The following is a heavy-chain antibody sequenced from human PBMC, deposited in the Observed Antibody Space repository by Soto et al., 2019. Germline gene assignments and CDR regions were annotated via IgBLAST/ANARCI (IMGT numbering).Heavy chain of an antibody. D-gene: IGHD5-18*01. CDR1: GGTFSSYA. CDR3: ASTGTPYHPWLQGPTANFDY. Sequence: GASVKVSCKASGGTFSSYAISWVRQAPGQGLEWMGGIIPIFGTASYAQKFQGRVTITADESTSTAYMELSSLRSEDTAVYYCASTGTPYHPWLQGPTANFDYWGQGTLVTVSS. V-gene: IGHV1-69*13. J-gene: IGHJ4*02. CDR2: IIPIFGTA.